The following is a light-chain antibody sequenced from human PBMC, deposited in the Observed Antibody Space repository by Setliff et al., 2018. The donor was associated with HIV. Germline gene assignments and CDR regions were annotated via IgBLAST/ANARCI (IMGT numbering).Light chain of an antibody. Sequence: QSALTQPASVSGSPGQSITISCTGTSSDIGSYNLVSWYQQHPGKVPKLKICEVIKRPSGVSNRFSGSKSGNTASLTISGLQAEDEADYYCCSYAGSSYGFGTGTKVTV. V-gene: IGLV2-23*02. CDR3: CSYAGSSYG. CDR1: SSDIGSYNL. CDR2: EVI. J-gene: IGLJ1*01.